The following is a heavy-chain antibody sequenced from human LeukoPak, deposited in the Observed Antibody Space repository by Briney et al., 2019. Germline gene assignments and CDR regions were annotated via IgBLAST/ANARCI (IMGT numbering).Heavy chain of an antibody. Sequence: PSETLSLTCTVYGGSFSGYYWSWIRQPPGKGLEWIGEIYHSGSTNYNPSLKSRVTISVDKSKNQFSLKLSSVTAADTAVYYCARKLSQTYYDFWKGRYFDYWGQGTLVTVSS. V-gene: IGHV4-34*01. CDR1: GGSFSGYY. CDR2: IYHSGST. D-gene: IGHD3-3*01. CDR3: ARKLSQTYYDFWKGRYFDY. J-gene: IGHJ4*02.